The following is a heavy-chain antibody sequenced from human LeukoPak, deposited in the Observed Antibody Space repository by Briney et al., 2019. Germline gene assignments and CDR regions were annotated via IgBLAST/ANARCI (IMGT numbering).Heavy chain of an antibody. CDR2: TSYDGSNN. J-gene: IGHJ4*02. CDR1: GFTFSNHA. Sequence: PGRSLRLSCAASGFTFSNHALHWVRQAPGKGLEWVAVTSYDGSNNYYADSVKGRFTISRDNSKNTLYLQMNSLRAEDTAVYYCAKGDIVKRITIFGVVRPFDYWGQGTLVTVSS. V-gene: IGHV3-30*04. D-gene: IGHD3-3*01. CDR3: AKGDIVKRITIFGVVRPFDY.